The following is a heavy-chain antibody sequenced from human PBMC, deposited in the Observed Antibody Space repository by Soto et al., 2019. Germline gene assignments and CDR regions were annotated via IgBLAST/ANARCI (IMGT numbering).Heavy chain of an antibody. D-gene: IGHD1-26*01. CDR3: ARGGELPDAFDI. CDR1: GFTFSSYG. Sequence: GGSLRLSCAASGFTFSSYGMHWVRQAPGKGLEWAAVIWYDGSNKYYADSVKGRFTISRDNSKNTLYLQMNSLRAEDTAVYYCARGGELPDAFDIWGQGTMVTVS. J-gene: IGHJ3*02. V-gene: IGHV3-33*01. CDR2: IWYDGSNK.